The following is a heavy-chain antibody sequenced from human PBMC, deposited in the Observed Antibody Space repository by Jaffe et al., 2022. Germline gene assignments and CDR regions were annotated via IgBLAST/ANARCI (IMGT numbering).Heavy chain of an antibody. CDR1: GGTFSSYA. V-gene: IGHV1-69*05. CDR3: ARDFPPMARAETYSGYEQ. Sequence: QVQLVQSGAEVKKPGSSVKVSCKASGGTFSSYAISWVRQAPGQGLEWMGGIIPIFGTANYAQKFQGRVTITTDESTSTAYMELSSLRSEDTAVYYCARDFPPMARAETYSGYEQWGQGTLVTVSS. D-gene: IGHD5-12*01. CDR2: IIPIFGTA. J-gene: IGHJ4*02.